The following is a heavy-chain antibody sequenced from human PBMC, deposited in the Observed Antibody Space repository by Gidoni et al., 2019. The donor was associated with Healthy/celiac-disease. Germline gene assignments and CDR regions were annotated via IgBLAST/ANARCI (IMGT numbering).Heavy chain of an antibody. CDR2: INPNSGGT. D-gene: IGHD2-2*01. CDR1: GYTFTGYY. CDR3: ARDFVVVPAATLMYGMDV. Sequence: QVQLVQSGAEVKKPGASVKVSCKASGYTFTGYYMHWVRQAPGQGLEWMGWINPNSGGTNYAQKFQGRVTMTRDTSISTAYMELSRLRSDDTAVYYCARDFVVVPAATLMYGMDVWGQGTTVTVSS. J-gene: IGHJ6*02. V-gene: IGHV1-2*02.